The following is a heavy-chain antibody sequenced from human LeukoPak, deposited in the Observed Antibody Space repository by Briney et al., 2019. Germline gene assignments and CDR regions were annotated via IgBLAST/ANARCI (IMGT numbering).Heavy chain of an antibody. J-gene: IGHJ4*02. CDR3: ARDLSIVVVPAASFDY. CDR2: ISSSSSYI. D-gene: IGHD2-2*01. CDR1: GFTFSSYS. V-gene: IGHV3-21*01. Sequence: PGGSLRLSCAASGFTFSSYSMNWVRQAPGKGLECVSSISSSSSYIYYADSVKGRFTISRDNAKNSLYLQMNSLRAEDTAVYYCARDLSIVVVPAASFDYWGQGTLVTVSS.